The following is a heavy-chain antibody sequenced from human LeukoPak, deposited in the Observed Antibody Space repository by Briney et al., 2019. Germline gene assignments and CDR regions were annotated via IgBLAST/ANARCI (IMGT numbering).Heavy chain of an antibody. CDR3: ARGMIAAGDVVHF. V-gene: IGHV3-11*04. CDR1: GYTFSDQY. CDR2: ISSSGSII. Sequence: GGSLRLSCAVSGYTFSDQYMSCIRQAPGKGLEWVSYISSSGSIIYYVDSVKGRFTISRDNAKNSLYLQMNSLRAEDTAVYYCARGMIAAGDVVHFWGQGTMVTVSS. D-gene: IGHD6-25*01. J-gene: IGHJ3*01.